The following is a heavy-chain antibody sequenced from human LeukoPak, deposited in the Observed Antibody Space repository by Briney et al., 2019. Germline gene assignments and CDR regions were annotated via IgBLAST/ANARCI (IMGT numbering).Heavy chain of an antibody. J-gene: IGHJ4*02. V-gene: IGHV4-61*09. CDR2: IYTSGST. CDR3: ARSAWPTYNFDH. CDR1: GGSISSGYYF. D-gene: IGHD5-24*01. Sequence: SQTLSLTCTVSGGSISSGYYFWSWIRQPAGKGLEWIGHIYTSGSTTYNPSLKSRVTISVDTSKNQFSLKLSSVTAADTAIYYCARSAWPTYNFDHWGQGTLVTVSS.